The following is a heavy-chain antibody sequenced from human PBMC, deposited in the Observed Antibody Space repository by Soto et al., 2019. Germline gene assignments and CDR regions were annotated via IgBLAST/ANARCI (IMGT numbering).Heavy chain of an antibody. CDR3: AKASIRGVSFYFDY. V-gene: IGHV3-23*01. D-gene: IGHD3-10*01. J-gene: IGHJ4*02. CDR1: GLTFNNYA. CDR2: ISAFGGNT. Sequence: SGGSLRLSCAASGLTFNNYAMSWVRQAPGKGLEWVSAISAFGGNTYYADSVKGRFNISRDNAKNTLYLQMNSLRGEDTALYYCAKASIRGVSFYFDYWGQGALVTVSS.